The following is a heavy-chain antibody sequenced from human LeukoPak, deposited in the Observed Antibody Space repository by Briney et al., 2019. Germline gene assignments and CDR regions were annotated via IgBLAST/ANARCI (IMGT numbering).Heavy chain of an antibody. CDR1: GFTFSSYA. J-gene: IGHJ4*02. V-gene: IGHV3-30-3*01. Sequence: GGSLRLSCVASGFTFSSYAMHWVRQAPGKGLEWVAVISYDGSNKYYADSVKGRFTISRDNSKNTLYLQMNSLRAEDTAVYYCARTAMALTYYFDYWGQGTLVTVSS. CDR3: ARTAMALTYYFDY. D-gene: IGHD5-18*01. CDR2: ISYDGSNK.